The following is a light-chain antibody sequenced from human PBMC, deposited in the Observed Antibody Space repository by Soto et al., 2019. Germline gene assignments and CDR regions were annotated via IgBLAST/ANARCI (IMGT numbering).Light chain of an antibody. CDR2: DVS. CDR1: TSDVGAYNS. CDR3: SSFTSSNTLV. J-gene: IGLJ2*01. Sequence: QSALTQPASVSGSPGQSITISCTGTTSDVGAYNSVSWYQHHPGKAPKLMIYDVSNRPSGVSNRFSGSKSANTASLTIAGLQAEDEADYYCSSFTSSNTLVFGGGTKLTVL. V-gene: IGLV2-14*03.